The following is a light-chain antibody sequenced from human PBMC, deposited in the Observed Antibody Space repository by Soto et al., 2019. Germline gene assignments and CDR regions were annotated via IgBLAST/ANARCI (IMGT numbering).Light chain of an antibody. CDR2: DAS. J-gene: IGKJ4*01. V-gene: IGKV1-33*01. CDR3: QKYEDLPLT. CDR1: QNIFNY. Sequence: DVQLTQSPSTLPASVGDRVAITCQATQNIFNYLNWFQQRPGKAPQLLISDASHLEPGVPSRFSGQRSGTDFTLSINDLQPEDFATYFCQKYEDLPLTFGGGTRV.